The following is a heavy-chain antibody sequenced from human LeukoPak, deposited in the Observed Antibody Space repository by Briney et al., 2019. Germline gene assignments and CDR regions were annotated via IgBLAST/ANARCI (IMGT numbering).Heavy chain of an antibody. CDR2: IYTSGST. J-gene: IGHJ5*02. Sequence: SETLSLTCTVSGGSISSSSYYWSWIRQPAGKGLEWIGRIYTSGSTNYNPSLKSRVTMSVDTSKNQFSLKLSSVTAADTAVYYCAVHYYGSGSYGLALDPWGQGTLVTVSS. D-gene: IGHD3-10*01. CDR1: GGSISSSSYY. V-gene: IGHV4-61*02. CDR3: AVHYYGSGSYGLALDP.